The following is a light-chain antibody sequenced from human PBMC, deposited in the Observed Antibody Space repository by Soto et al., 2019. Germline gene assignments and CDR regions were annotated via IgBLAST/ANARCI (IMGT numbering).Light chain of an antibody. CDR1: SSDVGGYNY. CDR2: EVN. V-gene: IGLV2-14*01. J-gene: IGLJ2*01. Sequence: QSALTQPASVSGSPGQSITISCTGTSSDVGGYNYVSWYQQHPGKAPKLMIYEVNNRPSGVSNRFSGSKSGNTACLTISGLQAEDEADYYCSSYTGSRTYVVFGGGTKLTVL. CDR3: SSYTGSRTYVV.